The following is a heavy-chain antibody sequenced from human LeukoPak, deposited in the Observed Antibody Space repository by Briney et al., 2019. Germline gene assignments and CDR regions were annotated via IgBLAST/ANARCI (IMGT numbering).Heavy chain of an antibody. J-gene: IGHJ4*02. Sequence: GGSLRLSCAASGITFSNYAMNWVPRAPGKGLEWVSTISGSGGSAYYVDSVKGRFTISRDNSRNTLYLQMNSLRAEDTAVYYCATNYYDGSRAASDYWGQGTLVTVSS. CDR2: ISGSGGSA. CDR3: ATNYYDGSRAASDY. CDR1: GITFSNYA. D-gene: IGHD3-22*01. V-gene: IGHV3-23*01.